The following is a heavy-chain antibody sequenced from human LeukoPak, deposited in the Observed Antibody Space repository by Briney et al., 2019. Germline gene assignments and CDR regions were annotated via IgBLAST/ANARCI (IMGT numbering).Heavy chain of an antibody. D-gene: IGHD6-13*01. CDR1: GYTFTGYY. Sequence: ASVKVSCKASGYTFTGYYMHWVRQAPGQGLEWMGWINPNSGGTNYAQKFQGRVTMTRDTSISTAYMELSRLRSDDTAVYYCARDNGDSSSWYGEGIHYYYYMDVWGKGTTVTVSS. CDR3: ARDNGDSSSWYGEGIHYYYYMDV. J-gene: IGHJ6*03. CDR2: INPNSGGT. V-gene: IGHV1-2*02.